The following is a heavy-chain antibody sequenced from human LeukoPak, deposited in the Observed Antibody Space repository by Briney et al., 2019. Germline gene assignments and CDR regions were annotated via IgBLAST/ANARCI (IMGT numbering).Heavy chain of an antibody. CDR3: ARDRYGAVDY. CDR1: GGSISGSSYY. Sequence: PSETLSLTCTVSGGSISGSSYYWGWIRQPPGKGLEWIGSIYYSGSTYYNPSLKSRVTISVDTSKNQFSLKLNSVTATDTAVYYCARDRYGAVDYWGQGTLVTVSS. V-gene: IGHV4-39*02. D-gene: IGHD4-17*01. J-gene: IGHJ4*02. CDR2: IYYSGST.